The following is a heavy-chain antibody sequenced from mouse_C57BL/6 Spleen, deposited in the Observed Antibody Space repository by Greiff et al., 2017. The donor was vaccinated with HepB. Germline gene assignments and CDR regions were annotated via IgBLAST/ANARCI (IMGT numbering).Heavy chain of an antibody. CDR1: GYTFTSYW. Sequence: VQLQQPGAELVMPGASVKLSCKASGYTFTSYWMHWVKQRPGQGLEWIGEIDPSDSYTNYNQKFKGKSTLTVDKSSSTAYMQLSSLTSEDSAVYYCARGKTVVDYWGQGTTLTVSS. V-gene: IGHV1-69*01. J-gene: IGHJ2*01. CDR3: ARGKTVVDY. D-gene: IGHD1-1*01. CDR2: IDPSDSYT.